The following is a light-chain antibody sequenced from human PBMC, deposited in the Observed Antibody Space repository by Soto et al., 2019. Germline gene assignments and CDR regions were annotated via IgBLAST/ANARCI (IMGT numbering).Light chain of an antibody. CDR1: QSVSSN. CDR3: QQNNNWPPYT. V-gene: IGKV3-15*01. CDR2: GAS. J-gene: IGKJ2*01. Sequence: EIVMPQSPATLSVSPGERATLSCRASQSVSSNLAWYQQKPGQAPRLLIYGASTSATGIPARFSGSGSGTEFTLTITSLQSEDFAVYYCQQNNNWPPYTFGQGTKLEIK.